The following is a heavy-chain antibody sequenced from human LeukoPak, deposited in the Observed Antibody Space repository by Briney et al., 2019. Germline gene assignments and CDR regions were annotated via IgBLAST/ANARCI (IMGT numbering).Heavy chain of an antibody. V-gene: IGHV3-30*18. CDR1: GFTFSSYA. CDR3: AKDLIVEMATISYYFDY. J-gene: IGHJ4*02. D-gene: IGHD5-24*01. Sequence: GGSLRLSCAASGFTFSSYAMSWVRQAPGKGLEWVAVISYDGSNKYYADSVKGRFTISRDNSKNTLYLQMNSLRAEDTAVYYCAKDLIVEMATISYYFDYWGQGTLVTVSS. CDR2: ISYDGSNK.